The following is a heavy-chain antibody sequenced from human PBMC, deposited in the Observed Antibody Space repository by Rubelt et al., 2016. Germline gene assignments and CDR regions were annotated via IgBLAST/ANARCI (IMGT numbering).Heavy chain of an antibody. D-gene: IGHD6-13*01. J-gene: IGHJ4*02. CDR2: IDPSDSYI. Sequence: EVQLVQSGAEVKKPGESLRISCKGSGYNFTTYWISWVRQTPGKGLEWMGRIDPSDSYINYSPSVQGHVTISTYQSISTTYLQGRSLKASYTGIYYCGRGNSWYPLWGPGTPVTVSS. V-gene: IGHV5-10-1*03. CDR3: GRGNSWYPL. CDR1: GYNFTTYW.